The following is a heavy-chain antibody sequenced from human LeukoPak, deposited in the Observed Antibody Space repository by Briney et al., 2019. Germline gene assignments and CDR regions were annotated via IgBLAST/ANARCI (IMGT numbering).Heavy chain of an antibody. Sequence: SETLSLTCTVSGASISSYYWSWIRQPPGKGLEWIGYIYYSGSTNYNPPLKSRVTISVDTSKNQFSLKLSSVTAADTAVYYCAREKIGESFDYWGQGTLVTVSS. CDR3: AREKIGESFDY. CDR1: GASISSYY. J-gene: IGHJ4*02. CDR2: IYYSGST. D-gene: IGHD3-10*01. V-gene: IGHV4-59*01.